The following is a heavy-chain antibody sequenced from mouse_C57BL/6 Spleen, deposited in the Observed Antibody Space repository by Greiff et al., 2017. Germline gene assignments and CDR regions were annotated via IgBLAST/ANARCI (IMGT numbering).Heavy chain of an antibody. CDR2: IYPGDGDN. V-gene: IGHV1-82*01. CDR3: ARDYCGSSYGDFDY. J-gene: IGHJ2*01. D-gene: IGHD1-1*01. CDR1: GYAFSSSW. Sequence: QVQLQQSGPELVKPGASVKISCKASGYAFSSSWMNWVKQRPGKGLEWIGRIYPGDGDNNYNGKFKGKATLNADKSSSTAYMQLSCLTSEDSAVYFCARDYCGSSYGDFDYWGQGTTLTVSS.